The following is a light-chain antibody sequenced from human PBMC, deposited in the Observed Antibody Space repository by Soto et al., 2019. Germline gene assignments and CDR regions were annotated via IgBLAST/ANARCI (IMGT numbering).Light chain of an antibody. CDR2: DAS. Sequence: EVVFTQSPATLPLSPGERATLSCRASQSVSEFLAWYQQKPGQAPRLLIYDASNRATGIPARFSGSGSGTDFTLTISSLEAEDFALYYCQQRSKWPVTFGGGTKVDI. CDR3: QQRSKWPVT. V-gene: IGKV3-11*01. J-gene: IGKJ4*01. CDR1: QSVSEF.